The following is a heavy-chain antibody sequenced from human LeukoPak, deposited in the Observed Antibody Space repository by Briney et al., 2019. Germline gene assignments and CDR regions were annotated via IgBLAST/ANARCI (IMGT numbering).Heavy chain of an antibody. CDR3: ARSSWFGVFGP. D-gene: IGHD3-10*01. J-gene: IGHJ5*02. CDR2: INHNGST. Sequence: SETLSLTCAVYGGSFSGYYWSWIRQPPGKGLEWIGEINHNGSTNYNPSLKSRVTISVDTSKNQFSLKLRSVTAAGTAVYYCARSSWFGVFGPWGQGTLVTVSS. CDR1: GGSFSGYY. V-gene: IGHV4-34*01.